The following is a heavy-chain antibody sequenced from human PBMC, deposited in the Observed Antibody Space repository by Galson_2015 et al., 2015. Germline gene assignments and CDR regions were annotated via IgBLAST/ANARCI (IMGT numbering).Heavy chain of an antibody. CDR2: INPSGGRT. CDR3: ATGGSSSWYGDWFDP. J-gene: IGHJ5*02. CDR1: GHTFTSSY. Sequence: SVKVSCKASGHTFTSSYMHWVRQAPGQGLEWMGIINPSGGRTSYAQKFEGRVTMSRVTSTSTVYMELSSLGSEDTAVYYCATGGSSSWYGDWFDPWGQGTLVTVSS. V-gene: IGHV1-46*01. D-gene: IGHD6-13*01.